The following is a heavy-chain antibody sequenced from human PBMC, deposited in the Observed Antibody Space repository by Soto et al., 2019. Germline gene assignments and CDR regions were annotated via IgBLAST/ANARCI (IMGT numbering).Heavy chain of an antibody. CDR3: AREGNDLVVDSHTGVFDP. CDR1: GFTFSSYG. J-gene: IGHJ5*02. CDR2: IWYDGSNK. V-gene: IGHV3-33*01. D-gene: IGHD2-15*01. Sequence: QVQLVESGGGVVQPGRSLRLSCAASGFTFSSYGMHWVRQAPGKGLEWVAVIWYDGSNKYYADSVKGRFTISRDNSKNTLYLQMNSRRAEDTAVYYCAREGNDLVVDSHTGVFDPWGQGTLVTVSS.